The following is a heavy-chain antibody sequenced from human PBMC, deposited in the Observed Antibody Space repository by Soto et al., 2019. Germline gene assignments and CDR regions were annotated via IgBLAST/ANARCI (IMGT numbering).Heavy chain of an antibody. CDR3: ARSYDILTGYSDLIYYFDY. CDR2: ISSSSSTI. CDR1: GFTFSSYS. V-gene: IGHV3-48*02. Sequence: GGSLRLSCAASGFTFSSYSMNWVRQAPGKGLEWVSYISSSSSTIYYADSVKGRFTISRDNAKNSLYLQMNSLRDEDTAVYYCARSYDILTGYSDLIYYFDYWGQGTLVTVSS. D-gene: IGHD3-9*01. J-gene: IGHJ4*02.